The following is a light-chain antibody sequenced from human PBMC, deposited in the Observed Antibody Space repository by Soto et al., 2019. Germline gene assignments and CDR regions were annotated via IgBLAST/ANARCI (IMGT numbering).Light chain of an antibody. J-gene: IGKJ1*01. CDR2: CAS. CDR1: QRVSRSY. Sequence: EIVLTQPPGTLSLSLGGRATLCCEARQRVSRSYLAWYQQRPGQAPRLLIYCASIRATGIPDRFSGSGSGTDFTLTISRLEPEDFAVYFCQQHGSSPWTFGQGTKVDIK. V-gene: IGKV3-20*01. CDR3: QQHGSSPWT.